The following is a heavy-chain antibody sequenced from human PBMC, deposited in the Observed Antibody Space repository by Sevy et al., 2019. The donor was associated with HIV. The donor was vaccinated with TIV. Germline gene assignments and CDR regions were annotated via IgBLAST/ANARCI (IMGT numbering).Heavy chain of an antibody. CDR1: GFTFDDYA. J-gene: IGHJ1*01. D-gene: IGHD6-13*01. CDR3: AKDPVAEAGTGYFQH. CDR2: ISWDVGST. V-gene: IGHV3-43D*03. Sequence: GGSLRLSCAASGFTFDDYAMHWVRQAPGKGLEWVSLISWDVGSTYYADSVKGRFTISRDNSKNSLYLQMNSLRAEDTALYYCAKDPVAEAGTGYFQHWGQGTLVTVSS.